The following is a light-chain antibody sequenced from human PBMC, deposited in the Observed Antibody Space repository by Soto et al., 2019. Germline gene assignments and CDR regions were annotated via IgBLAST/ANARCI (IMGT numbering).Light chain of an antibody. Sequence: QAVVTQEPSLTVSPGGTVTLTCGSTTGAVTSSHYPYWFQQKPGQAPRTLIYEVSKRPSGVPDRFSGSKSGYTASLTVSGLQAEDEADYYCSSYAGSNNLVFGGGTKLTVL. J-gene: IGLJ3*02. CDR3: SSYAGSNNLV. CDR2: EVS. CDR1: TGAVTSSHY. V-gene: IGLV7-46*01.